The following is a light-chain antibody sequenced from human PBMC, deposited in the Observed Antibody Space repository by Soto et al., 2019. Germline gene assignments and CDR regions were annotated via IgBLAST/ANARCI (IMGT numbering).Light chain of an antibody. J-gene: IGKJ4*01. CDR1: QSVGNN. CDR3: QQYGDWPLT. V-gene: IGKV3-15*01. Sequence: EIVLTQSPATLSVSPGDRATLSCRASQSVGNNLAGYQQKPGQAPSLLSFATSTRATGVPARFIGSGSGTEFTLTIGGMQSEDFAVYYCQQYGDWPLTFGGGAKVEIE. CDR2: ATS.